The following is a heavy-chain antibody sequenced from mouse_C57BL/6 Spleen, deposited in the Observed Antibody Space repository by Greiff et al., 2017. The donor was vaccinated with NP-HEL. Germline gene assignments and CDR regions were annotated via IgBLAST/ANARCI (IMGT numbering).Heavy chain of an antibody. Sequence: VQLKESGPELVKPGASVKMSCKASGYTFTDYNMHWVKQSHGKSLEWIGYINPNNGGTSYNQKFKGKATLTVNKSSSTAYMELRSLTSEDSAVYYCARRENWGSIAYWGQGTLVTVSA. V-gene: IGHV1-22*01. J-gene: IGHJ3*01. D-gene: IGHD4-1*01. CDR2: INPNNGGT. CDR3: ARRENWGSIAY. CDR1: GYTFTDYN.